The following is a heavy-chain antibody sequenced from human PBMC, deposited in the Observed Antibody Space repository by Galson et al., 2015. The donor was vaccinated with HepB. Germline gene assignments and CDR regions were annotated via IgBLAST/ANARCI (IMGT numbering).Heavy chain of an antibody. D-gene: IGHD4/OR15-4a*01. CDR2: ISANSGNT. CDR1: GYTFTTNG. J-gene: IGHJ4*02. CDR3: ARDRDYRFDC. Sequence: SVKVSCKASGYTFTTNGVSWVRQAPGQGLEWMGWISANSGNTKYAQNLQGRVTLTRDTSTSTAYLELRSLRSDDTAADYWARDRDYRFDCLGQGTLVTVSS. V-gene: IGHV1-18*04.